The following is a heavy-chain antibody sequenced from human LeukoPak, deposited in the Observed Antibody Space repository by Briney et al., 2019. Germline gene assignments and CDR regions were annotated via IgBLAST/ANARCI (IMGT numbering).Heavy chain of an antibody. D-gene: IGHD2-2*01. CDR3: ASAYCSSTICYWPGIYWFDP. CDR1: GYTFTGYY. V-gene: IGHV1-2*02. CDR2: INPNSGGT. Sequence: ASVKVSCKASGYTFTGYYMHWVRQAPGQGLEWMGWINPNSGGTNYAQKFQGRVTMTRDTSISTAYMELSRLRSDDTAVYYCASAYCSSTICYWPGIYWFDPWGQGTLVTVSS. J-gene: IGHJ5*02.